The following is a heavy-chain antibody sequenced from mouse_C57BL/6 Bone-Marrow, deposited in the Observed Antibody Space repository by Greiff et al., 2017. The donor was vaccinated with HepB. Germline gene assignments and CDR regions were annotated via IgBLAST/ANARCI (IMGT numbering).Heavy chain of an antibody. CDR3: ARRSYAMDY. CDR1: GYTFTSYW. J-gene: IGHJ4*01. CDR2: IYPSDSET. V-gene: IGHV1-61*01. Sequence: VQLQQPGAELVRPGSSVKLSCKASGYTFTSYWMDWVKQRPGQGLEWIGNIYPSDSETHYNQKFKDKATLTVDKSSSTAYMQLSSLTSEDSAVYYSARRSYAMDYCGQGTSVTVSS.